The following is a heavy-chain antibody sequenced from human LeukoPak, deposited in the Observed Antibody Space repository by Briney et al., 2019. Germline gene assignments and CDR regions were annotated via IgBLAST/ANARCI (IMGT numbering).Heavy chain of an antibody. CDR2: ISTSSSYI. CDR1: GFTFSSHS. Sequence: GGSLRLSCAASGFTFSSHSMNWVRQAPGKGLEWVSSISTSSSYIYYADSVKGRFTISRDNAKNSLYLQMNSLRAEDTAVYYCARPRGNVEMATIPFDYWGQGILVTVSS. J-gene: IGHJ4*02. V-gene: IGHV3-21*01. D-gene: IGHD5-24*01. CDR3: ARPRGNVEMATIPFDY.